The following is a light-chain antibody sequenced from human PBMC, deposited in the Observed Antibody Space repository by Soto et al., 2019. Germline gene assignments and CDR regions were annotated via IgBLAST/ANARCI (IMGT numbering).Light chain of an antibody. CDR3: TSYTSSSTYV. CDR2: EVS. CDR1: SSDVGGYNY. J-gene: IGLJ1*01. V-gene: IGLV2-14*01. Sequence: QSVLTQPASVSGSPGQSITISCTGTSSDVGGYNYVSWYQQQSGKAPKLMIHEVSNRPSGVSNRFSGSKSGNTASLTISGLQAEDEAEYYCTSYTSSSTYVFGTGTKLTVL.